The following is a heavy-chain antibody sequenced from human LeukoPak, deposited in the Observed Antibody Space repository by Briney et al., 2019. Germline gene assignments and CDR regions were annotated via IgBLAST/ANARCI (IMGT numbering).Heavy chain of an antibody. CDR3: ARVVLGSCSGGSCYSGDYYYYMDV. Sequence: TSETLSLTCTVSGGSISSSSYYWGWIRQPPGKGLEWIGSIYYSGSTYYNPSLKSRVTISVDTSKNQFSLKLSSVTAADTAVYYCARVVLGSCSGGSCYSGDYYYYMDVWGKGTTVTISS. V-gene: IGHV4-39*07. CDR2: IYYSGST. J-gene: IGHJ6*03. CDR1: GGSISSSSYY. D-gene: IGHD2-15*01.